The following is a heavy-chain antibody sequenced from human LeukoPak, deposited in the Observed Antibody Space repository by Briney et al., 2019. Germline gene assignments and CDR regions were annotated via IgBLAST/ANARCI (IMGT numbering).Heavy chain of an antibody. J-gene: IGHJ4*02. CDR3: ARAYYDILTGLFDY. CDR2: IYYSGST. D-gene: IGHD3-9*01. CDR1: GGSISSSSYY. Sequence: PSETLSLTCTVSGGSISSSSYYWGWIRQPPGKGLEWIGNIYYSGSTYYNPSLKSRVTISVDTSKSQFSLKLSSVTAADTAVYYCARAYYDILTGLFDYWGQGTLVTVSS. V-gene: IGHV4-39*07.